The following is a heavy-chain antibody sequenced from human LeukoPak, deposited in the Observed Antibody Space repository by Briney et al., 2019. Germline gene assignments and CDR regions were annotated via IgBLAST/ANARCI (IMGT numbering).Heavy chain of an antibody. CDR3: ARESSSWYSPSDY. CDR1: GFTFSDYY. V-gene: IGHV3-11*01. CDR2: ISSSGSTI. J-gene: IGHJ4*02. D-gene: IGHD6-13*01. Sequence: GGSLRLSCAASGFTFSDYYMSWIRQAPGKGLEWVSYISSSGSTIYYADSVKGRFTISRDNAKNSLYLQMNSLRAEDTALYYCARESSSWYSPSDYWGQGTLVTVSS.